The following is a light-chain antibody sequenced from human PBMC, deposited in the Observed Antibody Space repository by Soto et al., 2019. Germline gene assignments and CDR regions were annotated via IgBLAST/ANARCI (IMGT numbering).Light chain of an antibody. CDR2: AAS. V-gene: IGKV1-39*01. CDR3: QQSYSTPRT. CDR1: QSISSY. Sequence: DIKMTQSPSSLSPSVGDSVTITCRASQSISSYLNWYQQKPGKAPKLLIYAASSLQSGVPSRFSGSGSGTDFTLTISSLQPEDFATYYCQQSYSTPRTFGQGTKVDIK. J-gene: IGKJ1*01.